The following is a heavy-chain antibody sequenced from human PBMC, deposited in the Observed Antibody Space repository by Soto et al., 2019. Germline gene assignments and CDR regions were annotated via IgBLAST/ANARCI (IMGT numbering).Heavy chain of an antibody. CDR2: ITSSSSYT. V-gene: IGHV3-11*05. D-gene: IGHD3-16*01. Sequence: QVQLVESGGGLVKPGGSLRLSCAASGFTFGDYYMSWIRQAPGKGLEWVSYITSSSSYTNYADSVKGRFTISRDNAKNPLYLQMNSLRAEDTAVYYCARGLGGSFGVPTFDYWGQGILVTVSS. J-gene: IGHJ4*02. CDR3: ARGLGGSFGVPTFDY. CDR1: GFTFGDYY.